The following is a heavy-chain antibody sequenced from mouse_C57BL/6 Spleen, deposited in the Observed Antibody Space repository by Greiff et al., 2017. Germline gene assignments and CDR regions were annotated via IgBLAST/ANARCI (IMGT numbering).Heavy chain of an antibody. CDR2: INPGSGGT. Sequence: VQLQQSGAELVRPGTSVKVSCKASGYAFTNYLIEWVKQRPGQGLEWIGVINPGSGGTNYNEKFKGKATLTADKSSSTAYMQLSSLTSEDSAVYFCASGLRGGLGCDYWGQGTTLTVSS. V-gene: IGHV1-54*01. J-gene: IGHJ2*01. CDR3: ASGLRGGLGCDY. CDR1: GYAFTNYL. D-gene: IGHD2-4*01.